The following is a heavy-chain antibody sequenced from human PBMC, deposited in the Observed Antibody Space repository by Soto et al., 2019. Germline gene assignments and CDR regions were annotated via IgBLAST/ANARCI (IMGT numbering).Heavy chain of an antibody. CDR3: ARAVPAAKLNMDV. V-gene: IGHV1-8*01. CDR1: GYTFISYD. CDR2: MNPNSGNT. D-gene: IGHD2-2*01. Sequence: QVQLVQSGAEVKKPGASVKVSCRASGYTFISYDINWVRQATGQGTEWMGWMNPNSGNTGYAQKFQGRVTMSRNTSISTAYMELSSLTSDDTAVYYCARAVPAAKLNMDVWGKGTTVTVSS. J-gene: IGHJ6*03.